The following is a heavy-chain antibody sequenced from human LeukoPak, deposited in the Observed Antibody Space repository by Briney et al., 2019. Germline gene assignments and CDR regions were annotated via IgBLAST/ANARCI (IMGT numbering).Heavy chain of an antibody. Sequence: GASGKLSCSASGYTFTSYDINWVRQATGQGLEWMGGMNPNSGNTGYAQKFQGRVTLTRNSSITTAYMELSSLRSEDTAVYYCARRHGRCSDGSCYYPDYWGEGTLVTVS. V-gene: IGHV1-8*01. D-gene: IGHD2-15*01. CDR1: GYTFTSYD. J-gene: IGHJ4*02. CDR3: ARRHGRCSDGSCYYPDY. CDR2: MNPNSGNT.